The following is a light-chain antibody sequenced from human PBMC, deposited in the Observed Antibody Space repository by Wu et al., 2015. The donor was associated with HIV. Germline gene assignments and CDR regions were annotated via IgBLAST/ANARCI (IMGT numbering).Light chain of an antibody. J-gene: IGKJ2*01. Sequence: IRMTQSPSSLSASVGDRVSITCQASHDIKNYLNWYQQKPGKAPKLLIFDSSNLEAGVSSRFSGSGFGTHFTFTISSLQPEDIATYYCQQYDGDSYHLYTFGQGTKLE. CDR1: HDIKNY. V-gene: IGKV1-33*01. CDR3: QQYDGDSYHLYT. CDR2: DSS.